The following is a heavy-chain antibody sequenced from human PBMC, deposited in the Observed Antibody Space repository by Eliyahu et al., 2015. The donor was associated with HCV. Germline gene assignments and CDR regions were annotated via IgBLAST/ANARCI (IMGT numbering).Heavy chain of an antibody. CDR1: GFTFSVXA. Sequence: EVQLVESGGGLVQPGGSLKLSCAAXGFTFSVXAXXWVRQASGKGLEGVGRIRSKGNNYATSYGESVRGRFTISRDDSKNTAYLQMNRLRTEDTAVYYCKRQASTYYDSSGQGVTDDYWGQGTLVTVSS. J-gene: IGHJ4*02. CDR2: IRSKGNNYAT. CDR3: KRQASTYYDSSGQGVTDDY. V-gene: IGHV3-73*02. D-gene: IGHD3-22*01.